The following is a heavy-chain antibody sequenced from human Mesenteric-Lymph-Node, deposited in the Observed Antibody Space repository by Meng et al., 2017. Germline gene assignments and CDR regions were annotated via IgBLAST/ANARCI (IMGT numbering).Heavy chain of an antibody. CDR2: INPIFGTA. D-gene: IGHD3-3*01. J-gene: IGHJ1*01. Sequence: QVQLVQSGAEVKKPWASVKVSCKASGYTFTAYYIHWLRQAPGQGLEWMGRINPIFGTANYAQKFQGRVTITTDESTSTAYMELSSLRSEDTAVYYCARTLEGYFQHWGQGTLVTVSS. CDR1: GYTFTAYY. CDR3: ARTLEGYFQH. V-gene: IGHV1-69*01.